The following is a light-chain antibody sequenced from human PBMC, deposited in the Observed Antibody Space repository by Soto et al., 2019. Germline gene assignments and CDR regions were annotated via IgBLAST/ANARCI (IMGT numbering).Light chain of an antibody. Sequence: IVLTQSPATLSLSPWERATLSCRASQSVSTSFLAWYQQKPGQAPRLLIYGAFSRATGIPDRFSGSGSGTDFTLTISRLEPEDFAVYYCQQYGNSIPITFGQGTRLEIK. V-gene: IGKV3-20*01. CDR3: QQYGNSIPIT. CDR1: QSVSTSF. CDR2: GAF. J-gene: IGKJ5*01.